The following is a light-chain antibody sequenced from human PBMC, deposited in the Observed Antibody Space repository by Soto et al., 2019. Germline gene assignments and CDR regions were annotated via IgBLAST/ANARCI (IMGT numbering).Light chain of an antibody. J-gene: IGLJ1*01. V-gene: IGLV2-14*01. CDR1: SSDVGGYNY. CDR2: EVS. CDR3: SSYTSSSTRV. Sequence: QSVLTQPASVSGSPGQSITISCTGTSSDVGGYNYVSWYQQHPGKAPKLMIYEVSNRPSGVSNRFSDSKSGNTASLTISGLQAEDEADSYCSSYTSSSTRVFGTGTKSPS.